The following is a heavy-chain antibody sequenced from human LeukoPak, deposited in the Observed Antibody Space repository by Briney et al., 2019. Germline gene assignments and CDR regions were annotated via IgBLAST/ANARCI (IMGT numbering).Heavy chain of an antibody. CDR1: GGFISSYY. CDR2: INYSGRT. Sequence: SETLTLTCTVSGGFISSYYWSWIRQPPGKGLEGIAFINYSGRTKYHPSLQSRVSISLDTSKNHFSLQMRPVIAADTALYYCARLLAYDNSGDPDTFDIWGRGTVDNVSS. CDR3: ARLLAYDNSGDPDTFDI. J-gene: IGHJ3*02. V-gene: IGHV4-59*01. D-gene: IGHD3-22*01.